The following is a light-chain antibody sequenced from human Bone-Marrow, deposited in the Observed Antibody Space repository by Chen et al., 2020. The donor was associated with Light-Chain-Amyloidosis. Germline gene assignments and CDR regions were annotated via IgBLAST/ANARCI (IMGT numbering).Light chain of an antibody. Sequence: EIVLTQSPATLSLSPGERATLSCRASQSVSSYLAWYQQKPVPPPRLLIYAASNRATGIPARFSGSGSGTDFTLTISSLEPEDFAVYYCQQRSSWRTFGGGTRVEI. CDR3: QQRSSWRT. CDR2: AAS. J-gene: IGKJ4*01. CDR1: QSVSSY. V-gene: IGKV3-11*01.